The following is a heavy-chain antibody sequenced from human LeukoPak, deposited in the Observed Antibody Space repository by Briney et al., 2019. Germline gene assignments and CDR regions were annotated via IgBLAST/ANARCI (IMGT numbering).Heavy chain of an antibody. CDR2: ISGSGGTT. V-gene: IGHV3-23*01. Sequence: PGGSLRLSCAASGFTFSNYAMSWVRQAPGKGLEWVSAISGSGGTTYYADSVKGRFTISRDNSKTTVHLQMSSLRVEDTAVYYCARSALFCSGYSDYWGQGTLVTVSS. D-gene: IGHD3-3*01. CDR1: GFTFSNYA. J-gene: IGHJ4*02. CDR3: ARSALFCSGYSDY.